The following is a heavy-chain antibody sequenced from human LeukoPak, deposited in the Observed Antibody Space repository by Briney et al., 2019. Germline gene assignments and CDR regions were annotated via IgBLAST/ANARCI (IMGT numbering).Heavy chain of an antibody. CDR2: IKQDGSEK. D-gene: IGHD3-9*01. J-gene: IGHJ4*02. V-gene: IGHV3-7*01. Sequence: GGSLRLSCAASGFTFSSYWMSWVRQAPGKGLEWVANIKQDGSEKYYVDSVKGRFTISRDNSKNTLYLQMNSQRAEDTAVYYCAREQYDTVYLDYWGQGTLVTVSS. CDR1: GFTFSSYW. CDR3: AREQYDTVYLDY.